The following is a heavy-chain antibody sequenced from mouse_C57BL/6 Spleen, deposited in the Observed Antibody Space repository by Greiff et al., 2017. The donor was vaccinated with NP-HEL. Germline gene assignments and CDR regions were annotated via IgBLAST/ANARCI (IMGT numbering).Heavy chain of an antibody. J-gene: IGHJ4*01. V-gene: IGHV10-1*01. CDR3: VRQSSPITTDYYAMDY. Sequence: EVQRVESGGGLVQPKGSLKLSCAASGFSFNTYAMNWVRQAPGKGLEWVARIRSKSNNYATYYADSVKDRFTISRDDSESMLYLQMNNLKTEDTAMYYGVRQSSPITTDYYAMDYWGQGTSVTVSS. CDR2: IRSKSNNYAT. D-gene: IGHD1-1*01. CDR1: GFSFNTYA.